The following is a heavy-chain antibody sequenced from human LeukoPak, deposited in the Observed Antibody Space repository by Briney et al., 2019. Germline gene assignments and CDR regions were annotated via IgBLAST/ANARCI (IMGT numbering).Heavy chain of an antibody. CDR2: IYYSGST. D-gene: IGHD5-12*01. CDR1: GGSISSYY. J-gene: IGHJ3*02. CDR3: ARPSGARSSYDFGAFDI. V-gene: IGHV4-59*08. Sequence: SEALSLTCTVSGGSISSYYWSWIRQPPGKGLEWIGYIYYSGSTNYNPSLKSRVTISVDTSKNQFSLKLSSVTAADTAVYYCARPSGARSSYDFGAFDIWGQGTMVTVSS.